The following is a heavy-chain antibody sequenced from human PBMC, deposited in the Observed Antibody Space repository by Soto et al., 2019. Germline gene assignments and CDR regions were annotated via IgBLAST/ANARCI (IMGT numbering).Heavy chain of an antibody. D-gene: IGHD6-19*01. J-gene: IGHJ4*02. V-gene: IGHV3-23*01. CDR1: GFTFSSYA. Sequence: EVQLLESGGGLVQPGGSLRLSCAASGFTFSSYAMSCVRQAPGKGLEWVSAISGSGGSTYYADSVKGRFTISRDNSKNSLYLQMHSLRAEDTSVYYGAKGPLVIAVAGSDYWGQGTLVTVSS. CDR3: AKGPLVIAVAGSDY. CDR2: ISGSGGST.